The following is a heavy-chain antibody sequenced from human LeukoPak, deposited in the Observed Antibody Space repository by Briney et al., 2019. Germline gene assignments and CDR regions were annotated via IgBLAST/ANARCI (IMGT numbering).Heavy chain of an antibody. CDR2: MNPNSGNT. Sequence: ASVKVSCKASGYTFTSYDINWVRQATGQGLEWMGWMNPNSGNTGYAQKFQGRVTMTRNTSISTAYMELSSLRSEDTAVYYCASVSGRLPQWNKGVKRVVPAASGMDVWGQGTTVTVSS. CDR3: ASVSGRLPQWNKGVKRVVPAASGMDV. CDR1: GYTFTSYD. D-gene: IGHD2-2*01. V-gene: IGHV1-8*01. J-gene: IGHJ6*02.